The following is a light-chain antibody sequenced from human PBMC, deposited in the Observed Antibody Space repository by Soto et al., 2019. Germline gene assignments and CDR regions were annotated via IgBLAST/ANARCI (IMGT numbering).Light chain of an antibody. J-gene: IGKJ3*01. CDR1: QSVSSSY. Sequence: EIVLTQSPGTLSLSPGERATLSCRASQSVSSSYLAWYQQKPGQAPRLLIYGASSRATGIPDRFSGSGSGTDFTLTITRLEPEDFAVYYCQQYGNSSATFGPGTKVDIK. V-gene: IGKV3-20*01. CDR3: QQYGNSSAT. CDR2: GAS.